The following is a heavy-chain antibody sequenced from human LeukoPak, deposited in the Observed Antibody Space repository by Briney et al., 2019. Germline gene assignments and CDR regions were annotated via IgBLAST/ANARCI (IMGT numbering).Heavy chain of an antibody. Sequence: SQTLSLTCTVSGGSISSGGYYWSWIRQPPGKGLEWMGYIYHSGSTYYNPSLKSRVTISVDRSKNQFSLKLSSVTAADTAVYYCARVADTAMGPDAFDIWGQGTMVTVSS. J-gene: IGHJ3*02. CDR1: GGSISSGGYY. D-gene: IGHD5-18*01. V-gene: IGHV4-30-2*01. CDR2: IYHSGST. CDR3: ARVADTAMGPDAFDI.